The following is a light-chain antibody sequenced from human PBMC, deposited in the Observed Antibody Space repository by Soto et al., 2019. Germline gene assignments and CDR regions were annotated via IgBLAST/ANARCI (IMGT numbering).Light chain of an antibody. J-gene: IGKJ1*01. V-gene: IGKV1-5*03. CDR1: QTVGSG. Sequence: DIVMTQSPATLSVSPGERATLSCRASQTVGSGLAWYQQKPGKAPKLLIYKASTLKSGVPSRFSGSGSGTEFTLTISSLQPDDFATYYCQHYNSYSEAFGQGTKVDI. CDR3: QHYNSYSEA. CDR2: KAS.